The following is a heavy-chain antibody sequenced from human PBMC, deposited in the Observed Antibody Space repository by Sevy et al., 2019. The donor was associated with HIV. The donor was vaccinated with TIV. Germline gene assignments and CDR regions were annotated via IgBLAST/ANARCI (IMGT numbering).Heavy chain of an antibody. V-gene: IGHV4-34*01. CDR3: AGGKSSTIFGVVIIPYYGMDV. CDR2: INHSGST. Sequence: SETLSLTCAVYGGSFSGYYWSWIRQPPGKGLEWIGEINHSGSTNYNPSLKSRVTISVDTSKNQFSLKLSSVTAADTAVYYCAGGKSSTIFGVVIIPYYGMDVWGQGTTVTVSS. D-gene: IGHD3-3*01. J-gene: IGHJ6*02. CDR1: GGSFSGYY.